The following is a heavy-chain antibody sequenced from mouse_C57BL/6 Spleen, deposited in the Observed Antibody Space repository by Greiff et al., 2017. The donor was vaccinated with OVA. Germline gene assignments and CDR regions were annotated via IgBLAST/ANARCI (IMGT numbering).Heavy chain of an antibody. Sequence: QVQLKQSGPELVKPGASVKISCKASGYAFSSSWMNWVKQRPGKGLEWIGRIYPGDGDTNYNGKFKGKATLTADKSSSTAYMQLSSLTSEDSAVYCCARVTTYYSNCGYFDDWGQGTTLTVSS. CDR1: GYAFSSSW. J-gene: IGHJ2*01. CDR2: IYPGDGDT. D-gene: IGHD2-5*01. CDR3: ARVTTYYSNCGYFDD. V-gene: IGHV1-82*01.